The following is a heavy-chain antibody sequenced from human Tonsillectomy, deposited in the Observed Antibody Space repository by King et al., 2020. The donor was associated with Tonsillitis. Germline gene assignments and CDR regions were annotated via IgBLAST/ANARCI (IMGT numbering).Heavy chain of an antibody. Sequence: QLQESGPGLVKPSETLSLTCTVSGGSISSSSYYWGWIRQPPGKGLEWIGSIYYSGSTYYNPSLKSRVTISVDTSKKQFSLKLSSVTAADTAVYYCAGHAGVDYYGSGSPHPNWFDPWGQGTLVTVSS. J-gene: IGHJ5*02. V-gene: IGHV4-39*01. D-gene: IGHD3-10*01. CDR2: IYYSGST. CDR3: AGHAGVDYYGSGSPHPNWFDP. CDR1: GGSISSSSYY.